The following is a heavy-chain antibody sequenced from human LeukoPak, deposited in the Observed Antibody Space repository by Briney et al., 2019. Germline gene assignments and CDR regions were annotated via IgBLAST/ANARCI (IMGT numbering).Heavy chain of an antibody. CDR3: ARDSPYDILTGYSRQCPLDY. CDR2: IYNSGGT. J-gene: IGHJ4*02. Sequence: GGSLRLSCAASGFTVSSKYMSWVRQAPGRGLEWLSVIYNSGGTYYADSVKGRFTISRDNSKNTLYLQMNSLRAEDTAVYYCARDSPYDILTGYSRQCPLDYWGQGTLVTVSS. V-gene: IGHV3-66*01. CDR1: GFTVSSKY. D-gene: IGHD3-9*01.